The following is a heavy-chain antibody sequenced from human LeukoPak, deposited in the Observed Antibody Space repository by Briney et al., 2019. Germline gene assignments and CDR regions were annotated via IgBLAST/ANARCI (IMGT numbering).Heavy chain of an antibody. CDR3: ARAKVRGSGSYYLYYFDY. J-gene: IGHJ4*02. D-gene: IGHD3-10*01. CDR1: GGSTSSGGYS. V-gene: IGHV4-30-2*01. Sequence: SETLSLTCTVSGGSTSSGGYSWSWIRQPPGKGLEWIGYIYHSGSTYYNPSLKSRVTISVDRSKNQFSLKLSSVTAADTAVYYCARAKVRGSGSYYLYYFDYWGQGTLVTVSS. CDR2: IYHSGST.